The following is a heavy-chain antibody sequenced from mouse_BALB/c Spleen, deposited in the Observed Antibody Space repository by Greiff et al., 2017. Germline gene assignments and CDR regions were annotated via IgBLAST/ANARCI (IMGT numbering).Heavy chain of an antibody. Sequence: VQLQQSGAELVKPGASVKLSCKASGYTFTSYYMYWVKQRPGQGLEWIGEINPSNGGTNFNEKFKSKATLTVDKSSSTEYMQLSSLTSEDSAVYYCTRSKLYFDVWGAGTTVTVSS. CDR2: INPSNGGT. V-gene: IGHV1S81*02. CDR3: TRSKLYFDV. CDR1: GYTFTSYY. J-gene: IGHJ1*01.